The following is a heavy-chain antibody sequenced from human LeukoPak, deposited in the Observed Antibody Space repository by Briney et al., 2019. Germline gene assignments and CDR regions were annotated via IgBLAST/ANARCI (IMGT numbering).Heavy chain of an antibody. CDR1: GGTFSSYA. CDR3: ARGQSTVTMKSYYFDY. J-gene: IGHJ4*02. V-gene: IGHV1-69*05. CDR2: IIPIFGTA. D-gene: IGHD4-17*01. Sequence: SVKVSCKASGGTFSSYAISWVRQAPGQGLEWMGRIIPIFGTANYAQKFQGRVTITTDESTSTAYMELSSLRSEDTAVYYCARGQSTVTMKSYYFDYWGQGTLVTVSS.